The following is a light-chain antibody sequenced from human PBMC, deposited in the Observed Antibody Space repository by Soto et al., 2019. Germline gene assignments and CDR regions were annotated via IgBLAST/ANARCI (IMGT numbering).Light chain of an antibody. J-gene: IGLJ2*01. Sequence: QSVLTQPPSVSGSPGQSVTISCTGTSTDFVSYNRVSWYQQPPGTAPKLIIYEASNRPSGVPDRFSGSKSGNTASLTISGLQAADEADYYCAAWDDSLNGPAFGGGTKLTVL. CDR1: STDFVSYNR. CDR2: EAS. CDR3: AAWDDSLNGPA. V-gene: IGLV2-18*01.